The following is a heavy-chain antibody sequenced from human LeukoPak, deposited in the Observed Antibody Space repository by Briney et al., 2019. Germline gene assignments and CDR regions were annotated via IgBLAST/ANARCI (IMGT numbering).Heavy chain of an antibody. Sequence: GGSLRLSCAASGFTFDDYAMHWVRQVPGKGLEWVSSISWNSRSVAYADSVKGRFTISRDNAKNSVFLQMNSLRPEDTALYYCAKPKDQNIVTFDSWGQGTLVTVSS. CDR3: AKPKDQNIVTFDS. D-gene: IGHD3-9*01. J-gene: IGHJ4*02. V-gene: IGHV3-9*01. CDR2: ISWNSRSV. CDR1: GFTFDDYA.